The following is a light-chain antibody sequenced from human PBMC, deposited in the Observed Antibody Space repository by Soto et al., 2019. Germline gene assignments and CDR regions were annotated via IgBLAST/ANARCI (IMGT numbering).Light chain of an antibody. J-gene: IGKJ4*01. V-gene: IGKV3-20*01. CDR1: QSFSSSY. Sequence: EIVLTQSPGTLSLSPGERATLSCRASQSFSSSYLAWYQQKPGQAPRLLIYGASNRATGSPDRFSGSGSGTDFTLTISRLDPEDFAVYYCRQYGRSLEFAVGGGTKVEIK. CDR2: GAS. CDR3: RQYGRSLEFA.